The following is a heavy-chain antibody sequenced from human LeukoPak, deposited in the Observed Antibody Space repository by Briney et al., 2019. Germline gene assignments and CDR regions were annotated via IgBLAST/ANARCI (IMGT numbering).Heavy chain of an antibody. V-gene: IGHV4-34*01. J-gene: IGHJ4*02. CDR3: ASFYARFGEFIDY. CDR1: GGSFSGYY. CDR2: INHSGTT. D-gene: IGHD3-10*01. Sequence: PSETLSLTCAVYGGSFSGYYWSWIRQPPGKGLEWIGEINHSGTTNYNPSLKSRVTISVDTSKNQFSLKLSSVTAADTAVYYCASFYARFGEFIDYWGQGTLVTVSS.